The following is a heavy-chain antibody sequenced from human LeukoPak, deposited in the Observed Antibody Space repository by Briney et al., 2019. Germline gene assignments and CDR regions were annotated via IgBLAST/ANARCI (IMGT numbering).Heavy chain of an antibody. CDR3: ARRAKSRAFDI. V-gene: IGHV4-39*02. D-gene: IGHD3-10*01. Sequence: SATLSLTCAVSGASISSSDRYWAWIRQPPGKGLGWIGGLYYGGNTYYNPSLNGRLTIYVDTSKDHLSLTLRSVTAADAALYFCARRAKSRAFDIWGQGTMVTVSS. CDR1: GASISSSDRY. J-gene: IGHJ3*02. CDR2: LYYGGNT.